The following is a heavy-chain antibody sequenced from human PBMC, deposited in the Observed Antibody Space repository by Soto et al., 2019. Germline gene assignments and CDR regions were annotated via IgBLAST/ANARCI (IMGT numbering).Heavy chain of an antibody. CDR3: ARNRIGSSWHREYFQH. D-gene: IGHD6-13*01. V-gene: IGHV3-23*01. CDR2: IIGSGDGT. CDR1: GFTFSSYA. Sequence: GGSLRLSCAASGFTFSSYAMSWVRQAPGKGLAWVSAIIGSGDGTHYADFVEGRFTISRDNGKNSLYLQMSSLRAEDTAVYFCARNRIGSSWHREYFQHWGQGTLVTVSS. J-gene: IGHJ1*01.